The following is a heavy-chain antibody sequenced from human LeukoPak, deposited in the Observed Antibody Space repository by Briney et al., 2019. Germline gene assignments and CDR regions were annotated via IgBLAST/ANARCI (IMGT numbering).Heavy chain of an antibody. CDR3: ARDYSEYQLLHSDAFDI. J-gene: IGHJ3*02. V-gene: IGHV3-66*02. D-gene: IGHD2-2*01. CDR2: IYSGGST. Sequence: GGSLRLSCAASGFTVSSNYMSWVRQAPGKGLEWVSVIYSGGSTYYADSVKGRFTISRDNSKNTLYLQMNSLRAEDTAVYHCARDYSEYQLLHSDAFDIWGQGIMVTVSS. CDR1: GFTVSSNY.